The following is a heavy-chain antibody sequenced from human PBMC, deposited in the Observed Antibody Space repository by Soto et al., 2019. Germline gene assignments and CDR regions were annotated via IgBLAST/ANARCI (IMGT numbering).Heavy chain of an antibody. Sequence: ASVKVSCKASGYSFTRYGIAWARQAPGQGLEWMGWINVYNGNTNYAQKLQGRVTMTTDTSTSTAYLDLRSLRSDDTAVYFCARDTSRGEYDYWGQGTLVTVSS. D-gene: IGHD3-10*01. CDR3: ARDTSRGEYDY. CDR2: INVYNGNT. J-gene: IGHJ4*02. CDR1: GYSFTRYG. V-gene: IGHV1-18*01.